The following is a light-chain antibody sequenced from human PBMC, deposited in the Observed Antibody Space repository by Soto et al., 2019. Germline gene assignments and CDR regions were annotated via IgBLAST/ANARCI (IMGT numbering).Light chain of an antibody. Sequence: EIVLTQSPGTLSLSPGERATLSCRASQSVSNSYLAWYQQKSGQAPRLLIYGASSRATGIPDRFSGSASGTDFTLTISRLGPEGFAVYYCQHYGSSPWTFGQGTKVEIK. V-gene: IGKV3-20*01. CDR3: QHYGSSPWT. J-gene: IGKJ1*01. CDR2: GAS. CDR1: QSVSNSY.